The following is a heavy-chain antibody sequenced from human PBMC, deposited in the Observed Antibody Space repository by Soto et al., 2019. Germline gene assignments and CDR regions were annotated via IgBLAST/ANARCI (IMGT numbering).Heavy chain of an antibody. Sequence: SETLSLTCTVSGGSISSTNYYWGWIRQPPGKGLEWIGSIHYSGSTYYNPSLKSRVTISVDTSKNQFSLKLTSVTAADAALYYCARDFFDSSDYTTNWFDPWGQGTLVTVSS. V-gene: IGHV4-39*01. D-gene: IGHD3-22*01. CDR3: ARDFFDSSDYTTNWFDP. CDR2: IHYSGST. CDR1: GGSISSTNYY. J-gene: IGHJ5*02.